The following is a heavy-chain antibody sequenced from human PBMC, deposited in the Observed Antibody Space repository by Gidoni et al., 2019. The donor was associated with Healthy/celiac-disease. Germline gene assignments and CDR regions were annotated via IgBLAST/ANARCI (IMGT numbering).Heavy chain of an antibody. CDR3: ARSNRYCSGGSCYYDY. CDR2: ISSSSSSI. D-gene: IGHD2-15*01. CDR1: GFTFSSYS. J-gene: IGHJ4*02. V-gene: IGHV3-21*01. Sequence: EVQLVESGGGLVQPGGSLRLSCAASGFTFSSYSMNWVRQAPGKGLEWVSSISSSSSSIYYADSVKGRFTISRDNAKNSLYLQMNSLRAEDTAVYYCARSNRYCSGGSCYYDYWGQGTLVTVSS.